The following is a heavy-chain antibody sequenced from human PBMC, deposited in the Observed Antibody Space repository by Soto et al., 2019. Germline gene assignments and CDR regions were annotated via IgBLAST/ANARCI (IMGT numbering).Heavy chain of an antibody. Sequence: QVQLQESGPGLVKPSETLSLTCAVSGDSISSYYCMWIRQPPGKGLESIGYLYYGRSANYNPSVKRRVTLSVETSTNQCSLTLSSMTDADTAVYYCALRSMAVVPEYWGQGTLVTVSS. V-gene: IGHV4-59*01. D-gene: IGHD3-22*01. CDR1: GDSISSYY. J-gene: IGHJ4*02. CDR3: ALRSMAVVPEY. CDR2: LYYGRSA.